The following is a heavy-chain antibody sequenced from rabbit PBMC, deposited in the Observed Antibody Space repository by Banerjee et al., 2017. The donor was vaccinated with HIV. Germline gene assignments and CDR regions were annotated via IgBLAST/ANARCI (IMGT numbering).Heavy chain of an antibody. CDR1: GFDFSRYY. CDR2: IDPIFGIA. V-gene: IGHV1S7*01. J-gene: IGHJ3*01. Sequence: LLVESGGGLVQPGGSLKLSCKAGGFDFSRYYVSWVRQTPGKGLEWIGDIDPIFGIAVYASWVNGRFTISSHNAQNTLYLQLNSLTAADTSTYFCVREVAGKFGLWGQGTLVTVS. D-gene: IGHD4-1*01. CDR3: VREVAGKFGL.